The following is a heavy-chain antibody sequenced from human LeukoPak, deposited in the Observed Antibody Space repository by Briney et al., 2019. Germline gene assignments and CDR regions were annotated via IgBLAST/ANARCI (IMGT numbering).Heavy chain of an antibody. CDR1: GYTFTGYY. CDR2: INPNSGGT. D-gene: IGHD6-19*01. V-gene: IGHV1-2*02. J-gene: IGHJ4*02. CDR3: ARSVAGYSSGWYPLGY. Sequence: ASVKVSCKASGYTFTGYYMHWVRQAPGQGLEWMGWINPNSGGTNYAQKFRGRVTMTRDTSISTAYMELSRLRSDDTAVYYCARSVAGYSSGWYPLGYWGQGTLVTVSS.